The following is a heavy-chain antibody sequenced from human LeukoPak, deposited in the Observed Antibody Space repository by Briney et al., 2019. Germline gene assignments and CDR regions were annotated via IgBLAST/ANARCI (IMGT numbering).Heavy chain of an antibody. D-gene: IGHD3-3*01. J-gene: IGHJ5*02. V-gene: IGHV3-74*01. CDR2: INSDGSST. CDR1: GFTFSSYW. CDR3: AATYYDFWSGSYNWFDP. Sequence: GGSLRLSCAASGFTFSSYWMHWVRQAPGKGLVWVSRINSDGSSTSYADSVKGRFTISRDNAKNTLYLQMNSLRAEDTAVYYCAATYYDFWSGSYNWFDPWAREPWSPSPQ.